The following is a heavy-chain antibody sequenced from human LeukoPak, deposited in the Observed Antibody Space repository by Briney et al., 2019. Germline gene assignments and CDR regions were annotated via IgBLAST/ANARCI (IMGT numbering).Heavy chain of an antibody. CDR2: IIPILGIA. Sequence: VSSVKVSCKASGGTFSGYTISWVRQAPGQGLEWMGRIIPILGIANYAQKFQGRVTITTDESTSTAYMELSSLRSEDTAVYYCAREVVDYYDSSGEFDYWGQGTLVTVSS. CDR1: GGTFSGYT. CDR3: AREVVDYYDSSGEFDY. D-gene: IGHD3-22*01. V-gene: IGHV1-69*16. J-gene: IGHJ4*02.